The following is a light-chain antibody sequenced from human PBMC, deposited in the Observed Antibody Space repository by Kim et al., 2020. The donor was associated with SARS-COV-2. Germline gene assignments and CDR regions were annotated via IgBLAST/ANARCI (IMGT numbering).Light chain of an antibody. CDR2: NTN. Sequence: ELTQPPSASGTPGQRVTISCSGSSSNIGRNTVNWYQQVPGTAPKLLIHNTNQRPSGVPDRFSGSKSGTSASLAISGLQSEDEADYYCASWGDSLSPVVFGGGTQLTVL. CDR3: ASWGDSLSPVV. J-gene: IGLJ2*01. V-gene: IGLV1-44*01. CDR1: SSNIGRNT.